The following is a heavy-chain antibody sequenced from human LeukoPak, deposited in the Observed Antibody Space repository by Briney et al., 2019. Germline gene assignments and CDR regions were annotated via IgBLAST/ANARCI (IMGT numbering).Heavy chain of an antibody. J-gene: IGHJ4*02. D-gene: IGHD5-12*01. CDR2: IYHSGST. CDR1: GGSISTYY. CDR3: ARGGGYASPIGY. V-gene: IGHV4-59*01. Sequence: SETLSLTCTLSGGSISTYYWSWIRQPPGKGLEWIGYIYHSGSTNYNPSLKSRVTISVDTSKNQFSLKLSSVTAADTAVYYYARGGGYASPIGYWGQGALVTVSS.